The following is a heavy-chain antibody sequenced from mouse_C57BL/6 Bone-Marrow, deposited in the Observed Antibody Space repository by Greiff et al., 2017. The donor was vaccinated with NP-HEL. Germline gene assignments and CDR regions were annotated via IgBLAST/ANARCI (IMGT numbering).Heavy chain of an antibody. CDR1: GYTFTSYG. D-gene: IGHD2-5*01. CDR2: IYPRSGNT. CDR3: ARSGSNFAY. J-gene: IGHJ3*01. Sequence: QVQLKQSGAELARPGASVKLSCTASGYTFTSYGISWVKQRTGQGLEWIGEIYPRSGNTYYNEKFKGKATLTADKSSSTAYMELRSLTSEDSAVYFCARSGSNFAYWGQGTLVTVSA. V-gene: IGHV1-81*01.